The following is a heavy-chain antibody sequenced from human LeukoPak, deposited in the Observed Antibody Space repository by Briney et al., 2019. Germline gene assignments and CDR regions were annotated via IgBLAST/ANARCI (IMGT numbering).Heavy chain of an antibody. J-gene: IGHJ2*01. CDR2: IYTSGST. Sequence: SESLSLTCTVSGGSISSYYWSWIRQPAGKGLEWIGRIYTSGSTNYNPSLKSRVTMSVDTSKNQFSLKLSSVTAADTAVYYCARDTRRAGWHFDLWGRGTLVTVSS. V-gene: IGHV4-4*07. CDR3: ARDTRRAGWHFDL. CDR1: GGSISSYY.